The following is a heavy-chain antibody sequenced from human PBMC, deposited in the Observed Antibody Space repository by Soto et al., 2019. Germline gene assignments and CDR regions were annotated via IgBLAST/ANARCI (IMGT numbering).Heavy chain of an antibody. V-gene: IGHV3-21*01. CDR3: ARVLPALGSSWAHFDY. D-gene: IGHD6-13*01. CDR1: GFTFSSYS. CDR2: ISSSSSYI. Sequence: LSCAASGFTFSSYSMNWVRQAPGKGLEWVSSISSSSSYIYYADSVKGRFTISRDNAKNSLYLQMNSLRAEDTAVYYCARVLPALGSSWAHFDYWGQGTLVTVSS. J-gene: IGHJ4*02.